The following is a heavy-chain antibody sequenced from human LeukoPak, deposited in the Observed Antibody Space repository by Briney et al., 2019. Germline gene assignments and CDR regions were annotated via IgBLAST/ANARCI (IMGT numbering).Heavy chain of an antibody. Sequence: PSETLSLTCTVSGYSISSGYYWGWIRQPPGKGLEWIGSIYHSGSTYYNPSLKSRVTISVAKNQFSLKLSSVTAADTAVYYCARVHYDSSGFDYWGQGTLVTVSS. J-gene: IGHJ4*02. CDR2: IYHSGST. D-gene: IGHD3-22*01. CDR1: GYSISSGYY. V-gene: IGHV4-38-2*02. CDR3: ARVHYDSSGFDY.